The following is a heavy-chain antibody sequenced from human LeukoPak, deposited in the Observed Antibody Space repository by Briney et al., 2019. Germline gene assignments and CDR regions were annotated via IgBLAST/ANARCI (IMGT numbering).Heavy chain of an antibody. V-gene: IGHV3-48*02. Sequence: GGSLRLSCAASGFTFSSYGMHWVRQAPGKGLEWISYSNTDGTISYADSVKGRFTISRDNAENSLYLQMNSLRDEDTAVYFCVRDRDYAFDFWGQGTMVTVSS. CDR3: VRDRDYAFDF. CDR1: GFTFSSYG. CDR2: SNTDGTI. J-gene: IGHJ3*01.